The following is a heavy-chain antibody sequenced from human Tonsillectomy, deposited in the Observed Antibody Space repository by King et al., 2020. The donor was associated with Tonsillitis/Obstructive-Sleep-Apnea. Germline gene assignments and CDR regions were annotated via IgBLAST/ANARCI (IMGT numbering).Heavy chain of an antibody. CDR3: ARVSGGVAGDKWFDP. V-gene: IGHV3-11*05. CDR1: GFTFSDYY. J-gene: IGHJ5*02. D-gene: IGHD3-16*01. CDR2: ISSSSSYT. Sequence: VQLVQSGGGLVKPGGSLRLSCAASGFTFSDYYMSWIRQAPGKGLEWVSYISSSSSYTNYADSVKGRFTISRDNAKNSLYLQMNSLRAEDTAVYYCARVSGGVAGDKWFDPWGQGTLVTVSS.